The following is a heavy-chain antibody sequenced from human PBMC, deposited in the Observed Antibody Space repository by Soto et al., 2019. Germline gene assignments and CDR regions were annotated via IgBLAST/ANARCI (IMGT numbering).Heavy chain of an antibody. V-gene: IGHV3-7*01. CDR2: INEDGSEK. CDR1: GFMFTKHW. J-gene: IGHJ6*02. CDR3: ARCGSYGFVWFYYYAMDV. D-gene: IGHD5-18*01. Sequence: EVQLVESGGGAVQPGGSLRLSCVVSGFMFTKHWMGWVRQVPGKGLEWLANINEDGSEKNYVDSVKGRFTISRDNAKNSLYLHMSSLRAEDTAVYYCARCGSYGFVWFYYYAMDVWGQGTAVTVSS.